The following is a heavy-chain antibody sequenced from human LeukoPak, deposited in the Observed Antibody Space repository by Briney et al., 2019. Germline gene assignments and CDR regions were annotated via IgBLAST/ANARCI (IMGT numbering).Heavy chain of an antibody. CDR2: IYYSGST. Sequence: SETLSLTCTVSGGPISSYYCSWIRQPPGKGLEWIGDIYYSGSTKYNPSLKSRVTISIDTSKNQFSLKVSSVTAADTAVYYSAREPGGLGYYGMDVWGQGTTVTVSS. D-gene: IGHD3-16*01. J-gene: IGHJ6*02. CDR1: GGPISSYY. CDR3: AREPGGLGYYGMDV. V-gene: IGHV4-59*01.